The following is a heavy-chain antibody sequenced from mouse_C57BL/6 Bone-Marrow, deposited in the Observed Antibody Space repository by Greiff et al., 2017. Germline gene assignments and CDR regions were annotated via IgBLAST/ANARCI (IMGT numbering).Heavy chain of an antibody. CDR3: ARDPFYDGGAMDY. V-gene: IGHV5-4*01. CDR1: GFTFSSYA. D-gene: IGHD2-3*01. CDR2: ISDGGSYT. Sequence: EVKLMESGGGLVKPGGSLKLSCAASGFTFSSYAMSWVRQTPEKRLEWVATISDGGSYTYYPDNVKGRITISRDNAKNNLYLQMSQLKSEDTAMYYCARDPFYDGGAMDYWGQGTSVTVSS. J-gene: IGHJ4*01.